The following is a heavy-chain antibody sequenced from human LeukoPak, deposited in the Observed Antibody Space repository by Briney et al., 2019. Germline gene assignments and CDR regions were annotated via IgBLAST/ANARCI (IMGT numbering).Heavy chain of an antibody. V-gene: IGHV3-30*18. CDR3: AKDASSGYSVYYFDY. CDR2: ISYDGSNK. CDR1: GFTFSSYG. Sequence: PGGSLRLSCAASGFTFSSYGMHWVRQAPGKGLEWVAVISYDGSNKYYADSVKGRFTISRDNSKNTLYLQMNSLRAEDTAVYYCAKDASSGYSVYYFDYWGQGTLVTVSS. J-gene: IGHJ4*02. D-gene: IGHD3-22*01.